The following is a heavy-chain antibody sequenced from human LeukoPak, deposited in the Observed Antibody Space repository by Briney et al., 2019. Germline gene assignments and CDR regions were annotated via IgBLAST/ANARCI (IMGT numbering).Heavy chain of an antibody. CDR1: GFTFSSYS. V-gene: IGHV3-21*01. CDR3: AREVADYGSGSYFPYFDY. D-gene: IGHD3-10*01. Sequence: KSGGSLRLSCAASGFTFSSYSMNWVRQAPGEGLEWVSSISSSSSYIYYADSVKGRFTISRDNAKNSLYLQMNSLRAEDTAVYYCAREVADYGSGSYFPYFDYWGQGTLVTVSS. CDR2: ISSSSSYI. J-gene: IGHJ4*02.